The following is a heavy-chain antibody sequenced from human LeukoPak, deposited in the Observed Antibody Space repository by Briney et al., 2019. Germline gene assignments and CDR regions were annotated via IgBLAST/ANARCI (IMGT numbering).Heavy chain of an antibody. CDR2: ISGSGGST. D-gene: IGHD2-15*01. CDR3: AKGSLGPFDY. V-gene: IGHV3-23*01. J-gene: IGHJ4*02. Sequence: PGGSLRLSCAASGFTFSSYAMSWVRQAPGKGLEWVSAISGSGGSTYYADSVKGRFTVSRDNSKNTLYLQVNSLRAEDTAVYYCAKGSLGPFDYWGQGTLVTVSS. CDR1: GFTFSSYA.